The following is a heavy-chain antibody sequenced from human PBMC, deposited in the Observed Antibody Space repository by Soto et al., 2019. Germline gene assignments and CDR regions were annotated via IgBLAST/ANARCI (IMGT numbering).Heavy chain of an antibody. V-gene: IGHV1-46*01. Sequence: QVQLVQSGAEVKKPGASVKVSCKASGYTLSDANINWVRQAPGQGPEWMGIFNPRADTTNYAQKFQGRVTMTRDTSTSTVYTELSSLRSEDTAVYYCVRDLRVGGDYWGQGTLVTVSS. CDR2: FNPRADTT. CDR3: VRDLRVGGDY. D-gene: IGHD1-26*01. J-gene: IGHJ4*02. CDR1: GYTLSDAN.